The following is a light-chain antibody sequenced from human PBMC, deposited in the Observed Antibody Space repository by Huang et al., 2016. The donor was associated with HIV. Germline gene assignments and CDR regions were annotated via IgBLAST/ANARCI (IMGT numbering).Light chain of an antibody. CDR1: KSVSTN. V-gene: IGKV3-15*01. CDR2: GSS. CDR3: QQYNNWLLS. Sequence: IVMTQSPATLSLSPGERATLSCRANKSVSTNLAWYQQRFGQAPRLLIYGSSTRDSGSPARFSGSGSGTDFTLTISSLQSEDVAVYFCQQYNNWLLSFGGGTKVDI. J-gene: IGKJ4*01.